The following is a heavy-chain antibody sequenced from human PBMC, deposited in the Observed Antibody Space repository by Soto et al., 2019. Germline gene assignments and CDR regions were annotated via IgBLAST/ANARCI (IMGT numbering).Heavy chain of an antibody. V-gene: IGHV3-64D*06. CDR1: GFTFSTYA. D-gene: IGHD6-13*01. Sequence: GSLRLSCSVSGFTFSTYAMHWVRQAPGKGLQYVSSISSDGGSTYYTDSVKGRFTISRDNSKNTLDLQMSSLRAEDTAVYYCVKDRWVDYWGQGTLVTVSS. CDR3: VKDRWVDY. J-gene: IGHJ4*02. CDR2: ISSDGGST.